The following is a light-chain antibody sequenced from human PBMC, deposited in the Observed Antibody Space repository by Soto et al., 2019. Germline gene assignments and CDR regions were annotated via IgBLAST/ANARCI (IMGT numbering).Light chain of an antibody. Sequence: SVLSQPASASGSPGQSDAISCTGTISDVGGYNYVSWCQQHPGKAPKLMIYEVNKRPSGVPDRFSGSKSGNTASLTVSGLQAEDEADYYCSSYAGSSNVFGTGTKVTVL. CDR3: SSYAGSSNV. V-gene: IGLV2-8*01. J-gene: IGLJ1*01. CDR2: EVN. CDR1: ISDVGGYNY.